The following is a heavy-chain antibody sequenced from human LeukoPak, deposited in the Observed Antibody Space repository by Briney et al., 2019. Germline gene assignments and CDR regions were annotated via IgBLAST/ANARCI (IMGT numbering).Heavy chain of an antibody. CDR2: IWYDGSNK. J-gene: IGHJ3*02. V-gene: IGHV3-33*01. CDR1: GFAFSSYG. CDR3: ARPYYDSSGYYYWGNAFDI. D-gene: IGHD3-22*01. Sequence: GGSLRLSCAASGFAFSSYGMHWVRQAPGKGLEWVAVIWYDGSNKYYADSVKGRFTISRDNSKNTLYLQMNSLRAEDTAVYYCARPYYDSSGYYYWGNAFDIWGQGTMVTVSS.